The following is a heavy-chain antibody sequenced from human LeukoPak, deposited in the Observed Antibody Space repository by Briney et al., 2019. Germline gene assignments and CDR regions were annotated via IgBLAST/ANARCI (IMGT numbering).Heavy chain of an antibody. Sequence: PSETLSLTCTVSGGSISSYYWSWIRQPAGKGLEWIGRIYTSGSTNYNPSLKSRVTMSVDTSKNQFSLKLSSVTAADTAVYYRARDGHYYDSSGDAFDIWGQGTMVTVSS. V-gene: IGHV4-4*07. CDR3: ARDGHYYDSSGDAFDI. CDR1: GGSISSYY. CDR2: IYTSGST. J-gene: IGHJ3*02. D-gene: IGHD3-22*01.